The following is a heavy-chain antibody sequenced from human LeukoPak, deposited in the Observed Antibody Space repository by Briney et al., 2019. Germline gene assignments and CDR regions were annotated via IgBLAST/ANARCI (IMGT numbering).Heavy chain of an antibody. J-gene: IGHJ4*02. V-gene: IGHV1-69*04. Sequence: GASVKVSCKASGGTFSSYAISWVRQAPGQGLEWMGRIIPILGIANYAQKFQGRVTITADKSTSTAYMELSSLRSEDTAVYYCARGLRGDYYFDYWGQGTLATVSS. CDR3: ARGLRGDYYFDY. CDR2: IIPILGIA. D-gene: IGHD4-17*01. CDR1: GGTFSSYA.